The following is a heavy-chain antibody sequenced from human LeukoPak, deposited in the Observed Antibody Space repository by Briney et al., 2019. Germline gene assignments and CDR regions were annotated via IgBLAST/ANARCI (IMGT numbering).Heavy chain of an antibody. Sequence: PGGSLRLSCAASGFTFDDYAMHWVRQAPGKGLEWVSAISGSGGSTYYADSVKGRFTISRDNSKNTLYLQMNSLRAEDTAVYYCAKGLTAAALHDAFDIWGQGTMVTVSS. D-gene: IGHD2-15*01. CDR2: ISGSGGST. CDR3: AKGLTAAALHDAFDI. J-gene: IGHJ3*02. V-gene: IGHV3-23*01. CDR1: GFTFDDYA.